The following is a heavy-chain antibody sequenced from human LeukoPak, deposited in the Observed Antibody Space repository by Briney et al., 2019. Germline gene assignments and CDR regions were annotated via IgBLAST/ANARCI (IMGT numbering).Heavy chain of an antibody. CDR3: AKSTSTHITVAGGFDC. V-gene: IGHV3-30*18. J-gene: IGHJ4*02. D-gene: IGHD6-19*01. CDR1: GLTFNSYG. CDR2: ISYDGSNK. Sequence: GGSLRLSCAASGLTFNSYGMHWVRQAPGKGLEWVTVISYDGSNKYYSDSVKGRFTISRDNSKNTLYLQMNSLRGEDTAVCFCAKSTSTHITVAGGFDCWGQGTLVTVSS.